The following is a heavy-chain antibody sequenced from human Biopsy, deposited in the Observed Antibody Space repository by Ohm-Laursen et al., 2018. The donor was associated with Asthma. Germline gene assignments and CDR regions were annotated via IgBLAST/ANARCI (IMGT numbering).Heavy chain of an antibody. Sequence: SETLSLTCTVSGGSMTPTSHYWDWIRQAPGKGLEWIGSISYGGKTSYNPSLKNRVTISRDTSKNQFSLRLTSVTAADTAVYFCARRITIFGVVQKDHGMDAWGQGTTVIVSS. CDR1: GGSMTPTSHY. D-gene: IGHD3-3*01. CDR3: ARRITIFGVVQKDHGMDA. CDR2: ISYGGKT. J-gene: IGHJ6*02. V-gene: IGHV4-39*01.